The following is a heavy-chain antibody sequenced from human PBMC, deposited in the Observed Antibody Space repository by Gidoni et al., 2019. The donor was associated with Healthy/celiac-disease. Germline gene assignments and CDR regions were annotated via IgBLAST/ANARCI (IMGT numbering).Heavy chain of an antibody. Sequence: QLQLQESGPGLVKPSETLSLTCTVSGGSIRSSSYYWGWIRQPPGRGLEWIGSIYYSGSTYYNPSLKSRVTISVDTSKNQFSLKLSSVTAADTAVYYCASERSFYDSSGYSQYFQHWGQGTLVTVSS. D-gene: IGHD3-22*01. CDR1: GGSIRSSSYY. J-gene: IGHJ1*01. CDR2: IYYSGST. CDR3: ASERSFYDSSGYSQYFQH. V-gene: IGHV4-39*07.